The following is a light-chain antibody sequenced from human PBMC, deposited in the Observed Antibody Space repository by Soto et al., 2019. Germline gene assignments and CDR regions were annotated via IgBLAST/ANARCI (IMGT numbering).Light chain of an antibody. Sequence: QSALTQPASVSGSPGQSITISCSGTSSDFGSYNVVSWYQQHVGKAPKLIIYEGSKRPSGVSNRFSGSKSGNTASLTISGLQAEDEADYFCCSYVESDTFPYVFGAGTKLTVL. CDR3: CSYVESDTFPYV. V-gene: IGLV2-23*03. J-gene: IGLJ1*01. CDR2: EGS. CDR1: SSDFGSYNV.